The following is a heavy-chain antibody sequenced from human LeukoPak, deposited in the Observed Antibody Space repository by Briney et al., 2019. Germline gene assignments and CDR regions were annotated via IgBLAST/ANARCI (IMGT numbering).Heavy chain of an antibody. CDR3: ARYIVATTMYAFDI. CDR1: GGSISSSSYY. V-gene: IGHV4-39*01. Sequence: PSETLSLTCTVSGGSISSSSYYWGWIRQPPGKGLEWIGSIYYSGSTYYNPSLKSRVTISVDTSKNQFSLKLSSVTAADTAVYYCARYIVATTMYAFDIWGQGTMVTVSS. CDR2: IYYSGST. J-gene: IGHJ3*02. D-gene: IGHD5-12*01.